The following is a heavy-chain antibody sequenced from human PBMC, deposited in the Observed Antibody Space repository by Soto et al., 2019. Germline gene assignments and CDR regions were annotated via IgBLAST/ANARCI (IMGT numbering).Heavy chain of an antibody. D-gene: IGHD5-18*01. Sequence: QLQLQESGSGLVKPSQTLSLTCAVSGGSISSGGYSWSWIRQPPGKGLEWIGYIYHSGSTYYNASLKSRVTISVDRSKNQFSLKLSSVTAADTAVYYCARVLDTVPNYFDYWGQGTLVTVSS. CDR2: IYHSGST. J-gene: IGHJ4*02. V-gene: IGHV4-30-2*01. CDR1: GGSISSGGYS. CDR3: ARVLDTVPNYFDY.